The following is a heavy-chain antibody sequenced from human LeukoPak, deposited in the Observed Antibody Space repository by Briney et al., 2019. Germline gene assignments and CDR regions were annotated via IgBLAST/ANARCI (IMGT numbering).Heavy chain of an antibody. D-gene: IGHD6-13*01. V-gene: IGHV5-51*01. J-gene: IGHJ4*02. CDR2: IYPGDSDT. Sequence: GESLKISCKVSGYTFTNYWIGWVRQMPGKGLEWMGIIYPGDSDTRYSPSFQGQVTISADKSISTAYLQWSSLKASDTAMYYCARQSRSSWYNYFDYWGQGTLVTVSS. CDR3: ARQSRSSWYNYFDY. CDR1: GYTFTNYW.